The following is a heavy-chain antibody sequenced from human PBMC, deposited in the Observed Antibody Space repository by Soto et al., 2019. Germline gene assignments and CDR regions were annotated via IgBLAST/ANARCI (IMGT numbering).Heavy chain of an antibody. CDR3: ARGSVASAAEPTGMDV. D-gene: IGHD6-13*01. Sequence: QVQLVQSGAEVKKPGASVKVSCKASGYTFTAYYIHWVRQAPGQEFERMGWIRPNGGSTDFAREFQGRFIMTWDTSISTAYMDLSSLRSDDTAVYYCARGSVASAAEPTGMDVWGQGTTVTVSS. J-gene: IGHJ6*02. CDR1: GYTFTAYY. CDR2: IRPNGGST. V-gene: IGHV1-2*02.